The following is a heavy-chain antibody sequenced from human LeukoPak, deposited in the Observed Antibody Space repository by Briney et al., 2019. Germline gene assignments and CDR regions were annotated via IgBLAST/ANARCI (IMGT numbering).Heavy chain of an antibody. D-gene: IGHD6-25*01. Sequence: PGGSLSLSCAASGFTLRDNFMSWIRQAPGQGLEWVAYSSTSGSTTFYGDSVKGRFTISRDNAKNSVFLEMNSLRADDAAVYYCVREGLTGYFDAWGQGTLVTVSS. CDR1: GFTLRDNF. CDR3: VREGLTGYFDA. CDR2: SSTSGSTT. J-gene: IGHJ5*02. V-gene: IGHV3-11*01.